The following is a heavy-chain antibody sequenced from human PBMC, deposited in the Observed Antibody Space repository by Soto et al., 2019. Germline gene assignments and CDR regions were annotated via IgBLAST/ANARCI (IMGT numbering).Heavy chain of an antibody. CDR3: ARDLSGRADV. CDR1: EFTFSGYW. V-gene: IGHV3-74*01. J-gene: IGHJ6*02. Sequence: PGGSLRLSCVASEFTFSGYWMHWVRQVPGKGLVWVSRLNEDGSFTTYADSVKGRFTISRDNAKKTLYLQMNSLRAEDTAVYYCARDLSGRADVWGQGTTVTVPS. D-gene: IGHD3-10*01. CDR2: LNEDGSFT.